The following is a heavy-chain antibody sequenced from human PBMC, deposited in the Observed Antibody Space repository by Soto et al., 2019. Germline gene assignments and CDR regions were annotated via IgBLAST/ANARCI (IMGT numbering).Heavy chain of an antibody. CDR1: GYSFTNYG. J-gene: IGHJ6*03. CDR2: ISAFNGNT. Sequence: QDPLVQSGAEVKKPGASVTVSCKASGYSFTNYGITWVRQAPGQGLEWLGWISAFNGNTHYAQKVQGRVTMTTDASKSTAYMELRSLGYDDTAVYYCARDRGVAPPVAGNPHYYYYIDAWGKGTTVTVSS. V-gene: IGHV1-18*01. CDR3: ARDRGVAPPVAGNPHYYYYIDA. D-gene: IGHD6-19*01.